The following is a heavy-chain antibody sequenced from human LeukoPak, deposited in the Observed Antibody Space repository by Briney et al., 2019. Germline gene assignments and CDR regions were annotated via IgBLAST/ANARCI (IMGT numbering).Heavy chain of an antibody. CDR2: FYTSENT. Sequence: SETLSLTCTVSGGSTRGYYWSWIRQPAGKGLDWIGRFYTSENTNYNPSLKSRVTMSLDMSNNLFSLKMNSVTAADTAVYYCARDLGTDCSSGSCYDHGYFDHWGQGILVTVSS. J-gene: IGHJ4*02. CDR1: GGSTRGYY. V-gene: IGHV4-4*07. CDR3: ARDLGTDCSSGSCYDHGYFDH. D-gene: IGHD2-15*01.